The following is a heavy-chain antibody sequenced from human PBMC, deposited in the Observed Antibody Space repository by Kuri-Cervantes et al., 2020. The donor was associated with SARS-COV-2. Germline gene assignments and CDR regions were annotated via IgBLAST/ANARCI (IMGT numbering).Heavy chain of an antibody. CDR1: GFSLSTSGMR. CDR2: IDWDDDK. J-gene: IGHJ4*02. Sequence: SGPTLVKPTQTLTLTCTFSGFSLSTSGMRVSWIRQLPGKAREWLARIDWDDDKFYSTSLKTRLTISRDTSKNQVVLTMTNMDPVDTATYYCAHRNTGGVIDYWGQGTLVTVSS. CDR3: AHRNTGGVIDY. D-gene: IGHD2-8*02. V-gene: IGHV2-70*12.